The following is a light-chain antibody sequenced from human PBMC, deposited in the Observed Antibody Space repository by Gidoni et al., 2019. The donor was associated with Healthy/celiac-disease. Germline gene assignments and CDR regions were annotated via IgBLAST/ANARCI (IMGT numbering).Light chain of an antibody. CDR1: KLGDKY. V-gene: IGLV3-1*01. CDR3: QAWDSSTVV. J-gene: IGLJ2*01. Sequence: SYKLTQPPSVSVSPGQTASITCSGEKLGDKYACWYQQKPGQSPVSVIYQDSKRPSGIPERFSGSNSGNTATLTISGTQAMDEADYFCQAWDSSTVVFGGGTKLTVL. CDR2: QDS.